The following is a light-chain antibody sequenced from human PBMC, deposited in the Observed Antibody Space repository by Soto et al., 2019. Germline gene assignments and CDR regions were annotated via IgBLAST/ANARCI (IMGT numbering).Light chain of an antibody. CDR2: GES. Sequence: EIVMTQSPATLSVSTGERATLSCRASQSVSSNVAWYQQIPGQTPRLLIYGESTRATGIPVRFSGSGSGTEFTLTISSLQSEDFAVYYCHQYDDGPYTFGQGTMV. CDR1: QSVSSN. CDR3: HQYDDGPYT. J-gene: IGKJ2*01. V-gene: IGKV3-15*01.